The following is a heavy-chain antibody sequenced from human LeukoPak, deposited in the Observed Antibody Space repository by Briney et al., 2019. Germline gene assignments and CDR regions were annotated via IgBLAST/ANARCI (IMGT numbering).Heavy chain of an antibody. Sequence: PGGSLRLSCAASGFTFSSYGMHWVRQAPGKGLEWVAFIRYDGSNKYYADSVKGQFTISRDNSKNTLYLQMNSLRAEDTAVYYCAKDNSRYSYGYEDYFDYWGQGTLVTVSS. CDR2: IRYDGSNK. V-gene: IGHV3-30*02. D-gene: IGHD5-18*01. J-gene: IGHJ4*02. CDR1: GFTFSSYG. CDR3: AKDNSRYSYGYEDYFDY.